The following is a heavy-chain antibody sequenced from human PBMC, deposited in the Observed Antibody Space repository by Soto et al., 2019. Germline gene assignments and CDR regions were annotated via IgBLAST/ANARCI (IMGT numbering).Heavy chain of an antibody. J-gene: IGHJ4*02. CDR3: ARINRSGSYLLDY. Sequence: ASVKVSCKTSGYTFTSYDINWVRQSTGQGLEWMGWMNPNSGNTGYAQKFQGRVTMTRNTSISTAYMELSSLRSEDTAVYYCARINRSGSYLLDYWGQGTQVTVSS. V-gene: IGHV1-8*01. CDR1: GYTFTSYD. D-gene: IGHD1-26*01. CDR2: MNPNSGNT.